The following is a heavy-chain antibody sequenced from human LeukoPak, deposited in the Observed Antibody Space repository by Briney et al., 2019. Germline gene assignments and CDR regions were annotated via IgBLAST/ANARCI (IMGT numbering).Heavy chain of an antibody. CDR1: GFTFSDYY. CDR3: AREIAAVGFDL. V-gene: IGHV3-11*01. J-gene: IGHJ5*02. CDR2: ISSSGSTI. Sequence: PGGALRLSCAASGFTFSDYYISWIRPAPRKGLEWVSYISSSGSTIYYPASVKGRFTISRDNAKNSLYLQMNSLRDEDTAVYYGAREIAAVGFDLWGQGALVTVSS. D-gene: IGHD6-13*01.